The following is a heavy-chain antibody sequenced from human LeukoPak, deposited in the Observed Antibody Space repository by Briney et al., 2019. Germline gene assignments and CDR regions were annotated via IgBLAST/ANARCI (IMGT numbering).Heavy chain of an antibody. Sequence: SETLSLTCTVSGGSISSYYWSWIRQPPGKGLEWIGYIYYSGSTNYNPSLKSRVTISVDTSKNQFSLKLSSVTAADTAVYYCARALRVGATLPFDYWGQGTLDTVSS. D-gene: IGHD1-26*01. CDR1: GGSISSYY. V-gene: IGHV4-59*01. CDR2: IYYSGST. J-gene: IGHJ4*02. CDR3: ARALRVGATLPFDY.